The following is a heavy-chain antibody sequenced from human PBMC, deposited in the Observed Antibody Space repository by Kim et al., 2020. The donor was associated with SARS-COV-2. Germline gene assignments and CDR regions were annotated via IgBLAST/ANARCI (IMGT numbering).Heavy chain of an antibody. V-gene: IGHV3-48*02. Sequence: GGSLRLSCVDSGFTFRSHTMVWVRQAPGKGLEWISFISSSGSTIEYADSVKGRFTVSRDNAKNSLYLQLNSLRDEDTAFYFCARECDRKNNYDYWGQG. CDR1: GFTFRSHT. CDR2: ISSSGSTI. J-gene: IGHJ4*02. CDR3: ARECDRKNNYDY.